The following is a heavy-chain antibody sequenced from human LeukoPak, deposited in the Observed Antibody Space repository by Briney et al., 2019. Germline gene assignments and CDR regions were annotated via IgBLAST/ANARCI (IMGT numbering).Heavy chain of an antibody. V-gene: IGHV4-39*01. Sequence: SETLSLTCTVSGGSISSSSYYWGWIRQPPGKGLEWIGSIYYSGSTYYNPSLKSRVTISVDTSKNQFSLKLSSVTAADTAVYYCARLNFRRRVYYYGSGSRDWGQGTLVTVSA. D-gene: IGHD3-10*01. CDR3: ARLNFRRRVYYYGSGSRD. J-gene: IGHJ4*02. CDR2: IYYSGST. CDR1: GGSISSSSYY.